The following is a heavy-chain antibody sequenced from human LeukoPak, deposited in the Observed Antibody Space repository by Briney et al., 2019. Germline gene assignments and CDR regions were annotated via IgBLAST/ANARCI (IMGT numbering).Heavy chain of an antibody. CDR1: GYTFTSYG. CDR3: ARGGGRILGDSSGYYANY. CDR2: ISAYNGNT. J-gene: IGHJ4*02. V-gene: IGHV1-18*01. Sequence: ASVKVSCKASGYTFTSYGISWVRQAPGQGLEWMGWISAYNGNTNYAQKLQGRVTMTRNTSISTAYMELSSLRSEDTAVYYCARGGGRILGDSSGYYANYWGQGTLVAVSS. D-gene: IGHD3-22*01.